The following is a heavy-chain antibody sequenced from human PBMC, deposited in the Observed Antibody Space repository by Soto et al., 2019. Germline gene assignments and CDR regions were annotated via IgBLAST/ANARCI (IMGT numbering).Heavy chain of an antibody. Sequence: PGESLKISCTIPDYIFLNYWIGWVRQKPGKGPEWMGIIYPRDSDTKYSPSFQGQVTISADKSISTAYLRWSSLKASDTAMYYCASMIRGSGYGMDVWGQGTTVTVSS. J-gene: IGHJ6*02. CDR2: IYPRDSDT. CDR1: DYIFLNYW. CDR3: ASMIRGSGYGMDV. D-gene: IGHD3-10*01. V-gene: IGHV5-51*01.